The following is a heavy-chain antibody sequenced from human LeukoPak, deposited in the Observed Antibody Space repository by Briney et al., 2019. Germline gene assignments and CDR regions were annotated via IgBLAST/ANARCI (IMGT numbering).Heavy chain of an antibody. D-gene: IGHD5-24*01. CDR2: IRYDGSNK. Sequence: GGSLRLSCAASGFTFSSYGMHWVRQAPGKGLEWVAFIRYDGSNKYYADSVKGRFTISRDNAKNTLYLQMNSLGAEDTAVYYCGSSEDGYIDYWGQGTRVSVSS. J-gene: IGHJ4*02. CDR1: GFTFSSYG. V-gene: IGHV3-30*02. CDR3: GSSEDGYIDY.